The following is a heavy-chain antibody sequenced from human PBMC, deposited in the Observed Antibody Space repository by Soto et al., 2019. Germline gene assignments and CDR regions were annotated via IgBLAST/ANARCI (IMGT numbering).Heavy chain of an antibody. D-gene: IGHD5-18*01. CDR1: GYTFTSYA. Sequence: ASVKVSCKASGYTFTSYAMHWVRQATGQRLEWMGWINPSGGSTSYAQKFQGRVTITADESTSTAYMELSSLRSEDTAVYYCAKGYSYGNFDYWGQGTLVTVSS. CDR2: INPSGGST. CDR3: AKGYSYGNFDY. J-gene: IGHJ4*02. V-gene: IGHV1-3*01.